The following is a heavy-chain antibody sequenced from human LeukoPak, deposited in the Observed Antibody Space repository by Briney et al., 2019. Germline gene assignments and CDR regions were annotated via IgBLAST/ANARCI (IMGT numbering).Heavy chain of an antibody. D-gene: IGHD6-6*01. V-gene: IGHV4-59*01. CDR1: GGSISIYY. J-gene: IGHJ3*02. CDR2: IYYSGNT. CDR3: ARGVGGAARGAFDI. Sequence: SETLSLTCTVSGGSISIYYWSWIRQPPGKGLEWIGSIYYSGNTNYNPSLKSRVTISVDTSKNQFSLKLSSVTAADTAVYYCARGVGGAARGAFDIWGQGTMVTVSS.